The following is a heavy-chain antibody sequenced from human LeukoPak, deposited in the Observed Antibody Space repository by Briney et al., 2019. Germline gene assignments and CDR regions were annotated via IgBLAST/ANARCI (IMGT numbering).Heavy chain of an antibody. V-gene: IGHV1-46*01. CDR2: INPSGGST. Sequence: ASVKVSCKASGYTFTSYYMHWVRQAPGQGLEWMGIINPSGGSTNYAQKFQGRVTITTDESTSTAYMELSRLRSEDTAVYYCARGDHDSSGYYLAEYFQHWGQGTLVTVSS. D-gene: IGHD3-22*01. CDR1: GYTFTSYY. CDR3: ARGDHDSSGYYLAEYFQH. J-gene: IGHJ1*01.